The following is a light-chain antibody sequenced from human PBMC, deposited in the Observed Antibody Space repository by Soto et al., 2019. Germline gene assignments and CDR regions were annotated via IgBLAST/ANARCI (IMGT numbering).Light chain of an antibody. CDR3: QQYNNWPPWT. V-gene: IGKV3-15*01. CDR1: QSVSSN. Sequence: EIVMTQSPATLSVSPGERATLSCRASQSVSSNLAWYPQKPGQAPRLRIYGASTRATGIPARCSGSGSGTEFTLTINSLQSEDFAVYYCQQYNNWPPWTFGQGTKVEIK. CDR2: GAS. J-gene: IGKJ1*01.